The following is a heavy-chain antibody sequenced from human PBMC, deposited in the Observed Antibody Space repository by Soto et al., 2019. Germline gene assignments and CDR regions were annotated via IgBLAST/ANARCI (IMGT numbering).Heavy chain of an antibody. D-gene: IGHD3-10*01. CDR1: GGSFSGYY. CDR2: INNGGSS. V-gene: IGHV4-34*01. Sequence: QVHLQQWGAGLLKPSETLSLTCAVYGGSFSGYYWSWIRQPPGKGLEWIGEINNGGSSNYNPSLKSRGSMSVGPSNNQFSLKLTSVTAADTAVYYCARGRGDGYNQNWYFDLWGRGTLVTVSS. J-gene: IGHJ2*01. CDR3: ARGRGDGYNQNWYFDL.